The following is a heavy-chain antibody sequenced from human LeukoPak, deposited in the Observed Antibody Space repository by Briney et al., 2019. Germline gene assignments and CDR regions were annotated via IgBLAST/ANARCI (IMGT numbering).Heavy chain of an antibody. CDR2: ISGSGGST. J-gene: IGHJ4*02. Sequence: PGGSLRLSCAASGLTLSNYCMTWVRQGPGKGLEWVSAISGSGGSTYYADSVKGRFTISRDNSKNTLYLQMNSLRAEDTAVYYCALSQLNNFDYWGQGTLVTVSS. CDR1: GLTLSNYC. D-gene: IGHD1-1*01. CDR3: ALSQLNNFDY. V-gene: IGHV3-23*01.